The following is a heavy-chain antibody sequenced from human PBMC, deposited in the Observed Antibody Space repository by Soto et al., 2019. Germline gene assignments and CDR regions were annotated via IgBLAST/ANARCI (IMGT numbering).Heavy chain of an antibody. Sequence: SETLSLTCTVSGHSISSGGYYSSWFRQHPGRGLEWSGYIHYSGSTYYHPSLKSRVTISVDTSKNQFSLKLSSVTAADTAVYYCARETPDGLSGYYFDYWGQGTLVTVSS. V-gene: IGHV4-31*03. CDR2: IHYSGST. D-gene: IGHD2-2*01. J-gene: IGHJ4*02. CDR1: GHSISSGGYY. CDR3: ARETPDGLSGYYFDY.